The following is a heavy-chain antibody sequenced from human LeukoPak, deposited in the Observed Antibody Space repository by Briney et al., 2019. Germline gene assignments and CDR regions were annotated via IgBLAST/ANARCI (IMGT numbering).Heavy chain of an antibody. J-gene: IGHJ6*03. CDR2: IRYDGSNK. CDR3: AKDRQWEPGTVGRYYYMDV. CDR1: GFTFSSNG. V-gene: IGHV3-30*02. Sequence: AGGSLRLSCVASGFTFSSNGMHWVRQAPGKGLEWVAFIRYDGSNKHYADSVKGRFTISRDNFKNTLYLQMNSLRAEDTAVYYCAKDRQWEPGTVGRYYYMDVWGKGTTVTVSS. D-gene: IGHD1-26*01.